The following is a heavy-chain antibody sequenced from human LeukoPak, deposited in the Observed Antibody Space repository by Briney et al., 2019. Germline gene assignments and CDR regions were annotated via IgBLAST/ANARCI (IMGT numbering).Heavy chain of an antibody. J-gene: IGHJ5*02. CDR3: ARGGPVGSWFDP. D-gene: IGHD1-26*01. CDR1: GGSFSGYY. CDR2: INHSGST. V-gene: IGHV4-34*01. Sequence: SETLSLTCAVYGGSFSGYYWSWIRQPPGKGLEWIGEINHSGSTNYNPSLKSRVTISVDTSKNQFSLKLSSVTAADTAVYYCARGGPVGSWFDPWGQGTLVSVSS.